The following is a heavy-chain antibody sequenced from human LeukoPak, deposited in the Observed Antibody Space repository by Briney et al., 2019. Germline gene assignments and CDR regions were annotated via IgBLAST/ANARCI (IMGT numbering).Heavy chain of an antibody. J-gene: IGHJ4*02. V-gene: IGHV4-59*01. CDR1: GGSITSDY. CDR2: IENSGRT. CDR3: ARLRLFPDYFDY. Sequence: PSETLSLTCIVSGGSITSDYWSWIRQPPGKGLEWIGYIENSGRTEYNPSLMSRVTISLDTSKNQFSLKLSSVTAADTAVYYCARLRLFPDYFDYWGQGTLVTVSS. D-gene: IGHD3-22*01.